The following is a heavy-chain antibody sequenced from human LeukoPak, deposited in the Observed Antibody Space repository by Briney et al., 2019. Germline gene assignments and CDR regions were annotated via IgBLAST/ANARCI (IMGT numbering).Heavy chain of an antibody. CDR2: FDPEDGET. J-gene: IGHJ5*02. CDR3: ATVLPGDYPDYNWLDP. Sequence: ASVKVSCKVSGYTLTELSMHWVRQAPGKGLEWMGGFDPEDGETIYAQKFQGRVTMTEDTSTDTAYMELSSLRSEDTAVYYCATVLPGDYPDYNWLDPWGQGTLVTVSS. V-gene: IGHV1-24*01. D-gene: IGHD4-11*01. CDR1: GYTLTELS.